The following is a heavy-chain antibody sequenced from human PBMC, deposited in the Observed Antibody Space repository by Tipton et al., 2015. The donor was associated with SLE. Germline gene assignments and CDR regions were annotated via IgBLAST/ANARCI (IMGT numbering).Heavy chain of an antibody. D-gene: IGHD3-10*01. CDR3: ANGGTSFHRI. V-gene: IGHV4-59*01. CDR2: INYSGNT. Sequence: TLSLTCTVSGGSISGYYWNWIRQPPGKGLEWVGYINYSGNTNYNPSLKSRVTISVDTSKNQFSLKLSSVTAADTAVYYCANGGTSFHRIWGQGTLVTVSS. CDR1: GGSISGYY. J-gene: IGHJ4*02.